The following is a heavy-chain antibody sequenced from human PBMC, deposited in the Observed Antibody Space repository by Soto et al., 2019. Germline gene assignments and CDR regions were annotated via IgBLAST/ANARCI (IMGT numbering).Heavy chain of an antibody. D-gene: IGHD7-27*01. V-gene: IGHV4-30-2*01. CDR3: ARAPWGTRYGMDV. CDR2: SYYSGST. Sequence: PSETLSLTCAVSGGSISSAAHAWSWIRQPPGKGLEWIGYSYYSGSTYHNPSLKSRVTISVDTSKNQFSLKMWSVTAADTAVYYCARAPWGTRYGMDVWGKGPAVTVSS. J-gene: IGHJ6*04. CDR1: GGSISSAAHA.